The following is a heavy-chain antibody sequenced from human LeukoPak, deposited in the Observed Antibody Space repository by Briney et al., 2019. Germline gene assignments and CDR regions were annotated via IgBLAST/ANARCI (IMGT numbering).Heavy chain of an antibody. CDR2: ISSSSSTI. CDR1: GFTFSSYS. CDR3: ARDQGYGEKGAFDI. J-gene: IGHJ3*02. V-gene: IGHV3-48*01. D-gene: IGHD4-17*01. Sequence: PGGSLRLSCAASGFTFSSYSMNWVRQAPGKGLEWVSYISSSSSTIYYADSVKGRFTISRDNAKNSLYLQMNSLRAEDTAVYYCARDQGYGEKGAFDIWGQGTMVTVSS.